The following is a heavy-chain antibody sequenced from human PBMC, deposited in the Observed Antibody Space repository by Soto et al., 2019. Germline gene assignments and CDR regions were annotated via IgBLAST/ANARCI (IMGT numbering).Heavy chain of an antibody. Sequence: GASVKVSCKASGYTFTSYGISWVRQAPGQGLEWMGWISAYNGNTNYAQKLQGRVTMTTDTSTSTAYMELRSLRSDDTAVYYCARDGSGITMVRGVINTYYYYYMDVWGKGTTVTSP. V-gene: IGHV1-18*01. CDR2: ISAYNGNT. CDR1: GYTFTSYG. CDR3: ARDGSGITMVRGVINTYYYYYMDV. J-gene: IGHJ6*03. D-gene: IGHD3-10*01.